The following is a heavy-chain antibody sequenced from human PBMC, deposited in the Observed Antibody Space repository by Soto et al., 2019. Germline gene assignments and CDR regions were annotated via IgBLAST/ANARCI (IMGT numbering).Heavy chain of an antibody. CDR2: IIPIFGTA. V-gene: IGHV1-69*01. Sequence: QVQLVQSGAEVKKPGSSVKVSCKASGGTFSSYAISWVRQAPGQGLEWMGGIIPIFGTANYAQKFQGRVTITADESTSTAYMELSSLRSEDTAVYYCARGYCSSTSCWSNGMDVWGQGTTVTVSS. J-gene: IGHJ6*02. D-gene: IGHD2-2*01. CDR3: ARGYCSSTSCWSNGMDV. CDR1: GGTFSSYA.